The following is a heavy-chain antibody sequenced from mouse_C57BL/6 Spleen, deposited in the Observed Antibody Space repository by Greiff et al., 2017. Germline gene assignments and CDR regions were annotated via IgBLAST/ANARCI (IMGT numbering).Heavy chain of an antibody. Sequence: VKLQESGAELVRPGASVKLSCKASGYTFTDYYINWVKQRPGQGLEWIARIYPGSGNTYYNEKFKGKATLTAEKSSSTAYMQLSSLTSEDSAVYFCARSAQATDYWGQGATLTVSS. D-gene: IGHD3-2*02. J-gene: IGHJ2*01. CDR2: IYPGSGNT. CDR1: GYTFTDYY. V-gene: IGHV1-76*01. CDR3: ARSAQATDY.